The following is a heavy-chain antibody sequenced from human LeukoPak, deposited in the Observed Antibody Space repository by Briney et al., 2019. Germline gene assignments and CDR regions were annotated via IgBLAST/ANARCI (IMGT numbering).Heavy chain of an antibody. CDR3: AKEGQQLVWGSFRY. Sequence: PGGSLRLSCAASGFTFSSYAMSWVRQAPGKGLEWVSGIGGTGRNTYYADSVKGRFTISRDNSKNTLYLQMNSLRAEDTAVYYCAKEGQQLVWGSFRYWGQGTLVTVSS. V-gene: IGHV3-23*01. J-gene: IGHJ4*02. D-gene: IGHD6-13*01. CDR1: GFTFSSYA. CDR2: IGGTGRNT.